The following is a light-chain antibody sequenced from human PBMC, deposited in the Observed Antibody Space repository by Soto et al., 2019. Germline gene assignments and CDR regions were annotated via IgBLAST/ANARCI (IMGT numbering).Light chain of an antibody. CDR2: DAS. J-gene: IGKJ1*01. V-gene: IGKV1-5*01. Sequence: DIQMTQSPSTLSAYVGDLVTINFRASQSISNSLAWYQHKPGKAPELLMYDASTLESGVPSRFSGSGSGTEFTLTITSLQPDDSATYYCQQYNGYSPWTFGQGTKVDIK. CDR1: QSISNS. CDR3: QQYNGYSPWT.